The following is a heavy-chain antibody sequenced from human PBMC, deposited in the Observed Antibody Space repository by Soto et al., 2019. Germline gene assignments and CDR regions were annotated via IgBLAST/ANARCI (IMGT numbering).Heavy chain of an antibody. J-gene: IGHJ4*02. CDR2: ITSDGSST. D-gene: IGHD1-1*01. CDR1: GFTFSSYW. Sequence: EVQLVESGGGLVQPGGSLRLSCAASGFTFSSYWMHWVRQAPGKGLLWVSRITSDGSSTTYADSVKGRFTISRDNAKNTLYLQMNSLRAEDTAVYYCARGGLERRLDYWGQGTLVTVSS. V-gene: IGHV3-74*03. CDR3: ARGGLERRLDY.